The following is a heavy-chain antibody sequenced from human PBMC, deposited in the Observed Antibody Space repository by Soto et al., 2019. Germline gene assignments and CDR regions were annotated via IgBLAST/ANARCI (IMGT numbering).Heavy chain of an antibody. J-gene: IGHJ6*02. CDR2: MNPNSGNT. CDR1: GYTFTSYD. CDR3: ARELYMYYDSSGYIYGMDV. Sequence: ASVKVSCKASGYTFTSYDINWVRQATGQGFEWMGWMNPNSGNTGYAQKFQGRVTMTTDTSTSTAYMELRSLRSDDTAVYYCARELYMYYDSSGYIYGMDVWGQGTTVTVSS. D-gene: IGHD3-22*01. V-gene: IGHV1-8*01.